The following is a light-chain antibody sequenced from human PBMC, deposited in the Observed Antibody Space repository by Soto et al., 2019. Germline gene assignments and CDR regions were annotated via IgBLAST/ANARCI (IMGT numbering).Light chain of an antibody. CDR2: EVS. J-gene: IGLJ3*02. Sequence: QSVLTQPASVSGSPGQSITISCTGTSNDVGAYDHVSWYQQHPGEVPKLMIYEVSSRPSGVSARFAGSKSGNLASLTISGLQAEDEADYYCASYTNSYTWVFGGGTKVTVL. V-gene: IGLV2-14*01. CDR3: ASYTNSYTWV. CDR1: SNDVGAYDH.